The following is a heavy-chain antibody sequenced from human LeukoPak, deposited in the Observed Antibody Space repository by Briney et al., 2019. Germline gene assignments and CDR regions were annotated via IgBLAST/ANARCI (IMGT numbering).Heavy chain of an antibody. J-gene: IGHJ6*03. Sequence: GGSLRLACAASGFSFSRYAMNWVRQAPGKGLEWVAVIWYDGSNKYYADSVKGRFTISRDNSKNTLYLQMNSLRAEDTAVYYCAKDREYSSGWYPYYYYYMDVWGKGTTVTVSS. CDR3: AKDREYSSGWYPYYYYYMDV. CDR2: IWYDGSNK. D-gene: IGHD6-19*01. CDR1: GFSFSRYA. V-gene: IGHV3-33*06.